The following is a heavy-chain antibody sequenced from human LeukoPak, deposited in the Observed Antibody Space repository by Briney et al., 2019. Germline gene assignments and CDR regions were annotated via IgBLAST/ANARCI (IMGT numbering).Heavy chain of an antibody. Sequence: SETLSLTCTVSGGFIGSYYWSWIRQPPGKGLEWIAYINYSGSTIYNPSLKSRVTISLDTSKNQFSLKLSSMTDADTAVYYCARRGAARRYDGMDVWGQGTTVTVSS. CDR2: INYSGST. CDR1: GGFIGSYY. J-gene: IGHJ6*02. CDR3: ARRGAARRYDGMDV. V-gene: IGHV4-59*08. D-gene: IGHD6-6*01.